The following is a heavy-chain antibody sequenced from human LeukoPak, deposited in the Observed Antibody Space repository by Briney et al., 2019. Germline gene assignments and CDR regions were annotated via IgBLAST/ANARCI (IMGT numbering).Heavy chain of an antibody. V-gene: IGHV5-51*01. D-gene: IGHD6-19*01. CDR3: ARNSGWYGPDVYYFDY. CDR2: IYPGDSDT. Sequence: GESLQISCKGSGYRFTSYWIGWVRPMPGKGLEWMGIIYPGDSDTRYSPSFQGQVTISADKSISTAYLRWSSLKASDTAMYYCARNSGWYGPDVYYFDYWGQGTLVTVSS. J-gene: IGHJ4*02. CDR1: GYRFTSYW.